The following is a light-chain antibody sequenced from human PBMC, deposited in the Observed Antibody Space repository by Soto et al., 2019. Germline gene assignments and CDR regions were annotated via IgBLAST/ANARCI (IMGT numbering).Light chain of an antibody. CDR1: SSDVGSYNL. CDR2: EGS. CDR3: CSYAGSSSVV. J-gene: IGLJ2*01. Sequence: QSALTQPASVSGSPGQSITISCTGTSSDVGSYNLVSWYQQHPGNTPKLIIYEGSKRPSGVSNRFSASKSGNTASLTISGLQAEDEADYYCCSYAGSSSVVFGGGTKVTV. V-gene: IGLV2-23*01.